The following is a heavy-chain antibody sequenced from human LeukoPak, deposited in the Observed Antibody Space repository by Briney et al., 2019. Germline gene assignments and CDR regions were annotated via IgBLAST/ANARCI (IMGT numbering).Heavy chain of an antibody. D-gene: IGHD3-22*01. V-gene: IGHV1-2*02. CDR1: GYTFTGYY. J-gene: IGHJ4*02. CDR2: INPNSGGT. CDR3: AVLDSSGYYPFDY. Sequence: GASVTVSCTASGYTFTGYYMHWVRQAPGQGLEWMGWINPNSGGTNYAQKFQGRVTMTRDTSITTAYMELSRLRSDDTSVYYCAVLDSSGYYPFDYWGQGTLVTVSS.